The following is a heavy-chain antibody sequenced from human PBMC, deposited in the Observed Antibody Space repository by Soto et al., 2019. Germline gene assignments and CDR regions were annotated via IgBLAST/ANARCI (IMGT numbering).Heavy chain of an antibody. CDR2: IYYSGST. V-gene: IGHV4-61*01. CDR1: GGSVSSGSYY. J-gene: IGHJ6*02. CDR3: ARAPGSYYNPDEDGMDV. D-gene: IGHD3-10*01. Sequence: TLSLTCTVSGGSVSSGSYYWSWIRQPPGKGLEWIGYIYYSGSTNYNPSLKSRVTISVDTSKNQFSLKLSSVTAADTAVYYCARAPGSYYNPDEDGMDVWGQGTTVTVSS.